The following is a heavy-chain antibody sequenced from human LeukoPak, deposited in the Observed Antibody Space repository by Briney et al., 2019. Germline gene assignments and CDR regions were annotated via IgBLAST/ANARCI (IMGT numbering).Heavy chain of an antibody. V-gene: IGHV4-61*02. J-gene: IGHJ1*01. CDR1: RGSISSGLYY. Sequence: SQTLSLTCTVSRGSISSGLYYWSWIRQPAGRGLYWIERKYTTGSTNYNPSLESRVTISLDTSKNQFSLSLSSVTAADTAVYYCARDRGAGASYFQYWGQGILVTVSS. CDR3: ARDRGAGASYFQY. CDR2: KYTTGST. D-gene: IGHD1-26*01.